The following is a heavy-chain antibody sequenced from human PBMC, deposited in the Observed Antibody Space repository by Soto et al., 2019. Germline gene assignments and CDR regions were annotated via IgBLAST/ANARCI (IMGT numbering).Heavy chain of an antibody. V-gene: IGHV3-30*18. CDR3: AKGRTRFLEWLLLDY. CDR1: GGTFSSYG. CDR2: ISYDGSNK. Sequence: QVQLVQSGAEVKKPGSSVKVSCKASGGTFSSYGMHWVRQAPGKGLEWVAVISYDGSNKYYADSVKGRFTISRDNSKNTLYLQMNSLRAEDTAVYYCAKGRTRFLEWLLLDYWGQGTLVTVSS. J-gene: IGHJ4*02. D-gene: IGHD3-3*01.